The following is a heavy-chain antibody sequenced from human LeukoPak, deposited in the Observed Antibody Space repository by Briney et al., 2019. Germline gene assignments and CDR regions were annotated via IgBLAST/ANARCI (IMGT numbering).Heavy chain of an antibody. CDR2: ISTSSSTI. D-gene: IGHD6-13*01. CDR3: ARRAADY. V-gene: IGHV3-48*01. J-gene: IGHJ4*02. Sequence: GGSLRLSCAASGFTFSSYAMNWVRQAPGKGLEWVSYISTSSSTIYYADSVKGRFTISRDNAKNSLFLQMNSLRAEDTAVYYCARRAADYWGQGTLVTVSS. CDR1: GFTFSSYA.